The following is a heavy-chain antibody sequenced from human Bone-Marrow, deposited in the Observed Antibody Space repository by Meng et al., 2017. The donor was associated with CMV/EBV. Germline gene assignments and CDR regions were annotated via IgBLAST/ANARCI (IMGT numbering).Heavy chain of an antibody. CDR2: IYYSRNT. D-gene: IGHD2-15*01. CDR1: DDSISGGDNY. CDR3: ARGDTASVVGYFDY. J-gene: IGHJ4*02. V-gene: IGHV4-30-4*08. Sequence: SETLSLTCTVSDDSISGGDNYWSWIRQPPGKGLEWIGHIYYSRNTYYNPSLKSRLSISVDTSKNQFSLKLNSVTAADTAVYYCARGDTASVVGYFDYWGQGTLVTVSS.